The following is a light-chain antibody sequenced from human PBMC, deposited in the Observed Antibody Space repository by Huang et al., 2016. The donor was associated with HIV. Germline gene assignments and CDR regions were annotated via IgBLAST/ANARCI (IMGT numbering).Light chain of an antibody. Sequence: AIRITQSPSSLSASTGDKVSITCRASQDINTYLAWYQQKPGKPPSLLIYATSTVQSWVPSRFSGSGAGTYFTLTITHLQSEEFATYYCQQYYSFPLTFGQGSQVEV. CDR2: ATS. J-gene: IGKJ1*01. CDR3: QQYYSFPLT. V-gene: IGKV1-8*01. CDR1: QDINTY.